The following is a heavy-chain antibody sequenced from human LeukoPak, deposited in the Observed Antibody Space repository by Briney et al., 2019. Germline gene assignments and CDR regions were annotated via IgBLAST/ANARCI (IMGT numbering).Heavy chain of an antibody. Sequence: PGGSLRLSCAASGFTFSSYAMSWVRQAPGKGLEWVSAISGSGGSTYYADSVKGRFTISRDNSKNTLYLQMNSLRAEDTAVYDCAKVLYYYDSSGRDPLDYWGQGTLVTVSS. CDR3: AKVLYYYDSSGRDPLDY. CDR1: GFTFSSYA. V-gene: IGHV3-23*01. D-gene: IGHD3-22*01. CDR2: ISGSGGST. J-gene: IGHJ4*02.